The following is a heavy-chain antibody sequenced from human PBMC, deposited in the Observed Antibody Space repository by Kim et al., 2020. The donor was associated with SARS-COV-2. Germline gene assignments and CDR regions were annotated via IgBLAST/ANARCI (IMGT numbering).Heavy chain of an antibody. CDR2: ISGSGGST. D-gene: IGHD3-22*01. CDR1: GFTFSSYA. Sequence: GGSLRLSCAASGFTFSSYAMSWVRQAPGKGLEWVSAISGSGGSTYYADSVKGRFTISRDNSKNTLYLQMNSLRAEDTAVYYCAKDLSFEWGIVVMAPNDAFDIWGQGTMVTVSS. J-gene: IGHJ3*02. CDR3: AKDLSFEWGIVVMAPNDAFDI. V-gene: IGHV3-23*01.